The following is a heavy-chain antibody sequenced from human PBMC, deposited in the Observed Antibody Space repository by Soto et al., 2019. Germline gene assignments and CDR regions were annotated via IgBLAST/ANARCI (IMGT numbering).Heavy chain of an antibody. Sequence: SCPTLVNPTQTLTLTCTFSGFSLTTSEMSVSWIRQPPGKALEWLALIDGDDDKYYSTSLKTRLTISKDTSTKQVVLTMTNMDPVDTATYFCARATSYNSSRPSNWLDPWGQGTLVTVYS. CDR2: IDGDDDK. CDR3: ARATSYNSSRPSNWLDP. CDR1: GFSLTTSEMS. V-gene: IGHV2-70*01. D-gene: IGHD1-20*01. J-gene: IGHJ5*02.